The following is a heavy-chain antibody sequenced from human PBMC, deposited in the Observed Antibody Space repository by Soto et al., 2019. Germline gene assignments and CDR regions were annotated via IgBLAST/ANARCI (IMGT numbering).Heavy chain of an antibody. V-gene: IGHV3-30-3*01. D-gene: IGHD3-10*01. Sequence: QVQLVESGGGVVQPGRSLRLSCAASGFTFSSYAMHWVRQAPGKGLEWVAVISYDGSNKYYADSVKGRFTISRDNSKNPLYLQMNSLRAEDTAVYYCARDCRVRGVSPDAFDIWGQGTMVTVSS. CDR3: ARDCRVRGVSPDAFDI. J-gene: IGHJ3*02. CDR2: ISYDGSNK. CDR1: GFTFSSYA.